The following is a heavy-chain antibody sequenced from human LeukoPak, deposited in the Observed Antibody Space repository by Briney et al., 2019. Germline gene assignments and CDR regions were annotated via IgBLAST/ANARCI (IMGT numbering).Heavy chain of an antibody. J-gene: IGHJ4*02. CDR2: IYYSGST. D-gene: IGHD6-19*01. V-gene: IGHV4-39*07. CDR3: ARDVAVAGIGY. CDR1: GGSISSSSYY. Sequence: SETLSLTCTVSGGSISSSSYYWGWIRQPPGKGLEWIGSIYYSGSTYYNPSLKSRVTISVDTSKNQFSLKLSSVTAADTAVYYCARDVAVAGIGYWGQGTLVTVSS.